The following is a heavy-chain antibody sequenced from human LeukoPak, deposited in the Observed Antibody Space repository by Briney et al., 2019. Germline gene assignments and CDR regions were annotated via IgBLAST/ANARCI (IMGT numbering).Heavy chain of an antibody. CDR2: ISSSSSYI. CDR3: ARDPSPFDFWSGYYGYFDY. Sequence: GGSLRLSCAASGFTFSSYSMNRVRQAPGKGLEWVSSISSSSSYIYYADSVKGRFTISRDNAKNSLYLQMNSLRAEDTAVYYCARDPSPFDFWSGYYGYFDYWGQGTLVTVSS. CDR1: GFTFSSYS. D-gene: IGHD3-3*01. V-gene: IGHV3-21*01. J-gene: IGHJ4*02.